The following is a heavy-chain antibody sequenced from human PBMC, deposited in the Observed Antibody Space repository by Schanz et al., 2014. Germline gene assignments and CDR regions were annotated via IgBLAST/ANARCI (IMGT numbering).Heavy chain of an antibody. Sequence: QVQLVQSGAEVKKPGASVKISCKASGYTFTDYYMYWVRQAPGQGLEWMGVTNPNGGAEFAQKFQGRISMTRDTSTTTFYMELSSLTSDDTAVYFCARDVGRPGHFWYFDLWGRGTLVTVSS. J-gene: IGHJ2*01. V-gene: IGHV1-2*02. CDR1: GYTFTDYY. CDR2: TNPNGGA. D-gene: IGHD1-1*01. CDR3: ARDVGRPGHFWYFDL.